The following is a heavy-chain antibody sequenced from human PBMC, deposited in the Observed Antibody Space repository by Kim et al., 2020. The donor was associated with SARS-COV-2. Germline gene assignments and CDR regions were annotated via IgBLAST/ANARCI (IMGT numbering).Heavy chain of an antibody. Sequence: SETLSLTCAVYGGSFSGYYWSWIRQPPGKGLEWIGEINHSGRANYNQSLKSRVTISVNTSKNQFSLKLTSVTAADTAVYYCARRLSNTSGWGSHYCDLWGEGILVVVSS. CDR3: ARRLSNTSGWGSHYCDL. V-gene: IGHV4-34*01. CDR2: INHSGRA. J-gene: IGHJ4*02. D-gene: IGHD3-10*01. CDR1: GGSFSGYY.